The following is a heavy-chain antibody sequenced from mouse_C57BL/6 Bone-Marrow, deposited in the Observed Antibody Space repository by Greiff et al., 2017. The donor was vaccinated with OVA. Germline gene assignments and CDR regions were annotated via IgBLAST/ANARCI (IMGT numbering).Heavy chain of an antibody. CDR3: TRVYSNYEGFAY. CDR1: GFNIKDDY. J-gene: IGHJ3*01. CDR2: IDPENGDT. Sequence: VQLQQSGAELVRPGASVKLSCTASGFNIKDDYMHWVKQRPEQGLEWIGWIDPENGDTEYASKFQGKATITADTSSNTAYLQLSSLTSEDTAVYYCTRVYSNYEGFAYRGQVTLVTVSA. D-gene: IGHD2-5*01. V-gene: IGHV14-4*01.